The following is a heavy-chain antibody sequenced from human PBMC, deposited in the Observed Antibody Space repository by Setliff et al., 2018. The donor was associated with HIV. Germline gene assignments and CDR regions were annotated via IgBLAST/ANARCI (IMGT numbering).Heavy chain of an antibody. Sequence: ASVKVSCKASGYTFTSYGISWARQAPGQGLEWMGWISAYNGNTNYAQKLQGRVTMTTDTSTSTAYMELRSLRSDDTAVYYCASGSEHYYDSSGYLFLSYYYHGMDVWGQGTKVTVSS. J-gene: IGHJ6*02. CDR2: ISAYNGNT. CDR1: GYTFTSYG. CDR3: ASGSEHYYDSSGYLFLSYYYHGMDV. D-gene: IGHD3-22*01. V-gene: IGHV1-18*01.